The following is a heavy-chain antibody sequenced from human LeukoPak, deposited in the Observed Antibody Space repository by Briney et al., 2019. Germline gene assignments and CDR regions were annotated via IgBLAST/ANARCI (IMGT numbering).Heavy chain of an antibody. V-gene: IGHV3-30*02. J-gene: IGHJ4*02. CDR3: AKVPGKWELVDY. CDR2: IRFDGSNQ. CDR1: GFTFRSYG. Sequence: GGSLRLSCAASGFTFRSYGMHWVRQAPGKGLEWVAFIRFDGSNQYYADSVKGRFTISRDNSKNTLHLQMNSLRTEDTAVYYCAKVPGKWELVDYWGQGTLVTVSS. D-gene: IGHD1-26*01.